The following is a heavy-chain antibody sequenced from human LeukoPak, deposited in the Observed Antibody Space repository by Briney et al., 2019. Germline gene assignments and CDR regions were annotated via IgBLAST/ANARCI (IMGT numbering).Heavy chain of an antibody. CDR1: GGSISSSSYY. CDR3: ARGPILTGYYAKTGHGMDV. D-gene: IGHD3-9*01. J-gene: IGHJ6*02. V-gene: IGHV4-39*07. Sequence: SETLSLTCTVSGGSISSSSYYWGWIRQPPGKGLEWIGEINHSGSTNYNPSLKSRVTISVDTSKNQFSLKLSSVTAADTAVYYCARGPILTGYYAKTGHGMDVWGQGTTVTVSS. CDR2: INHSGST.